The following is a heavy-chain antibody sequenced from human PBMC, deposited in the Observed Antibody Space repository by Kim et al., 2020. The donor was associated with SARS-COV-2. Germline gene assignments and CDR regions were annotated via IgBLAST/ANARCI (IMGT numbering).Heavy chain of an antibody. V-gene: IGHV4-31*03. CDR1: GGSISSGGYY. J-gene: IGHJ4*02. CDR2: IYYSGST. Sequence: SETLSLTCTVSGGSISSGGYYWSWIRQHPGKGLEWIGYIYYSGSTYYNPSLKSRVTISVDTSKNQFSLKLSSVTAADTAVYYCARGSSSRYCSSTSCYSWGQGTLVTVSS. D-gene: IGHD2-2*01. CDR3: ARGSSSRYCSSTSCYS.